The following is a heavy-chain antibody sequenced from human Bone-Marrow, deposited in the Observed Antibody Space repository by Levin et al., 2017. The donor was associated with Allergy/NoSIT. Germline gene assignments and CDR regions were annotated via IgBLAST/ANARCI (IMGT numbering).Heavy chain of an antibody. J-gene: IGHJ6*02. CDR3: ARDYGTTVTSGSSGLDV. CDR2: TYYSGTT. D-gene: IGHD4-11*01. CDR1: GGSISSGTYY. Sequence: NSSETLSLTCTVSGGSISSGTYYWSWIRQHPGKGLEWIGNTYYSGTTYYNPSLKSRLTISVDTSKNQFSLKLSSVTAADTAVYYCARDYGTTVTSGSSGLDVWGQGTTVTVSS. V-gene: IGHV4-31*03.